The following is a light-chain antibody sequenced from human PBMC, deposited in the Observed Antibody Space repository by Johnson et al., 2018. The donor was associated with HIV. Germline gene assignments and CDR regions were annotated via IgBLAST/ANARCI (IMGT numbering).Light chain of an antibody. Sequence: QSVLTQPPSVSAAPGQKVTISCSGSSSNIGNNYVSWYQQLPGRAPKLLIYENNKRPSGILDRFSGSKSGTSATLGITGLQTGDEADYYCGTWDCSLSPGGVVGTGTKVTV. CDR2: ENN. CDR1: SSNIGNNY. V-gene: IGLV1-51*02. CDR3: GTWDCSLSPGGV. J-gene: IGLJ1*01.